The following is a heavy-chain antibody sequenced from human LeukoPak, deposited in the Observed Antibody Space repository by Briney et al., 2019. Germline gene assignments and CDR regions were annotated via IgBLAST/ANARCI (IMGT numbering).Heavy chain of an antibody. Sequence: GGSLRLSCAASGVTFSSYAMSWVRQAPGKGLEWVSVISGSGGSTYYADSVKGRFTISRDNSKNTLYLQMNSLRAEDTAVYYCAKDRGNYEYSFDYWGQGTLVTVSS. J-gene: IGHJ4*02. V-gene: IGHV3-23*01. D-gene: IGHD1-7*01. CDR1: GVTFSSYA. CDR3: AKDRGNYEYSFDY. CDR2: ISGSGGST.